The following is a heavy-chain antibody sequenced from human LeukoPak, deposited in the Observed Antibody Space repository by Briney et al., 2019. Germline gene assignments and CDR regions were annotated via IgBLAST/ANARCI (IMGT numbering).Heavy chain of an antibody. D-gene: IGHD4-17*01. Sequence: ASVKVSCKASGYTFTSYGISWVRQAPGQGLEWMGWISAYNANTNYAQKVQGRVTMTTDTSTSTAYMELRSLRSDDTAVFYCARDLGYGDSSYYYGMDVWGQGTTVTVSS. CDR1: GYTFTSYG. J-gene: IGHJ6*02. CDR2: ISAYNANT. V-gene: IGHV1-18*01. CDR3: ARDLGYGDSSYYYGMDV.